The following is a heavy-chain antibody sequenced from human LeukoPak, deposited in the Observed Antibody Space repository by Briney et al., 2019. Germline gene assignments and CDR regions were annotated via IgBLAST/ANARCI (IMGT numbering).Heavy chain of an antibody. V-gene: IGHV4-34*01. D-gene: IGHD1-26*01. J-gene: IGHJ4*02. CDR3: ATWDSGRYSQIDN. CDR2: INHSGST. CDR1: GGSFSGYY. Sequence: KPSETLSLTCAVYGGSFSGYYWSWIRQPPGEGLEWIGEINHSGSTSYNPSLKSRVTISVDTSKNQFSLKLRSVTAADTAVYYCATWDSGRYSQIDNWGQGTLVTVSS.